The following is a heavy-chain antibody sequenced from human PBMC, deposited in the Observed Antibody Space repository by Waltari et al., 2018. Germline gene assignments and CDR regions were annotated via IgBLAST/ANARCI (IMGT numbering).Heavy chain of an antibody. CDR1: GYTFTSYA. D-gene: IGHD6-19*01. J-gene: IGHJ4*02. CDR2: INAGNGNT. V-gene: IGHV1-3*01. CDR3: AIGLYSSGWYVDY. Sequence: QVQLVQSGAEVKKPGASVKVSCKASGYTFTSYAMHWVRQAPGQRLEWMGWINAGNGNTKYSQKFQGRVTITRDTSASTAYMELSSLGSEDTAGYYCAIGLYSSGWYVDYWGQGTLVTVSS.